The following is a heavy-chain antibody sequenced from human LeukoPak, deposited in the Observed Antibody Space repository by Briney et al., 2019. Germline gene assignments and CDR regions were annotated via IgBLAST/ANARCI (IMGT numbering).Heavy chain of an antibody. Sequence: AGGSLRLSCAASGFTFSSYSMNWVRQAPGKGLEWVSSISSSSSYIYYADSVKGRFTISRDNAKNSLYLRMNSLRAEDTAVYYCARLLTPVTAIKSPDYWGQGTLVTVSS. CDR2: ISSSSSYI. V-gene: IGHV3-21*01. J-gene: IGHJ4*02. CDR3: ARLLTPVTAIKSPDY. CDR1: GFTFSSYS. D-gene: IGHD2-21*02.